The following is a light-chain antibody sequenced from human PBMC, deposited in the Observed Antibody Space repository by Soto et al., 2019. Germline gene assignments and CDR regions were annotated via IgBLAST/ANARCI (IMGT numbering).Light chain of an antibody. V-gene: IGLV3-21*02. CDR3: QVWDSSSDLLT. J-gene: IGLJ3*02. Sequence: SYELTQPPSVSVAPGQTARITWGGNNIGSKSVHWDQQKPGQAPVLAVYDDSDRPSGIPERFSGSNSGNTATLTISRVEAGDEADYYCQVWDSSSDLLTFGGGTKLTVL. CDR2: DDS. CDR1: NIGSKS.